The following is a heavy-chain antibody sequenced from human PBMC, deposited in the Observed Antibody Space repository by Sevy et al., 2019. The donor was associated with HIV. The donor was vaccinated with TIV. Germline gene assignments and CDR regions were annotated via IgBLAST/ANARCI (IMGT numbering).Heavy chain of an antibody. CDR3: AREVTNYLDY. CDR2: ISYDGSNK. J-gene: IGHJ4*02. V-gene: IGHV3-30-3*01. Sequence: GGSLRISCAASGFTFSSYAMHWVRQAPGKGLEWVAVISYDGSNKYYADSVKGRFTISRDNSKNTLYLQMNSLRAEDTAVYYCAREVTNYLDYRGQGTLVTVSS. CDR1: GFTFSSYA.